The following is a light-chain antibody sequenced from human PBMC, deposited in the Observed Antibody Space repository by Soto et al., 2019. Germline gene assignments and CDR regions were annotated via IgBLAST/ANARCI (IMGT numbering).Light chain of an antibody. CDR3: QQHNSYPRT. CDR1: QSISSW. V-gene: IGKV1-5*03. J-gene: IGKJ1*01. Sequence: DIQMTQSPSTLSASVGDRVTITCRASQSISSWLAWYQQKPGKAPKILIYKASTLDNGVTSRFSGSGSGTEFTLTISSLQPDDFATYYCQQHNSYPRTFGQGTKVEI. CDR2: KAS.